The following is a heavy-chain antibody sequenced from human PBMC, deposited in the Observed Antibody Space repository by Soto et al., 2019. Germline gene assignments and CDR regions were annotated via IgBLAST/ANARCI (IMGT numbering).Heavy chain of an antibody. CDR1: GFTFSSYA. J-gene: IGHJ3*02. CDR3: ARDYDILATSVYVFDI. V-gene: IGHV3-23*01. Sequence: GGSLRLSCAASGFTFSSYAMSWVRQAPGKGLEWVSTITGSGGTTYYADSVKGRFTISRDNSKNTLYLQMNSLRAEDTAVYYCARDYDILATSVYVFDIWGQGTMGTVSS. D-gene: IGHD5-12*01. CDR2: ITGSGGTT.